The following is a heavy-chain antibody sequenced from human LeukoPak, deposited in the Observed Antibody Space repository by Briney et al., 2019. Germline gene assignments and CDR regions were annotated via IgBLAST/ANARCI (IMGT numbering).Heavy chain of an antibody. CDR3: AKDAAIVVTNGDFDH. CDR2: ISYGGCNK. D-gene: IGHD5-12*01. V-gene: IGHV3-30*18. Sequence: GRSLRLSCAASGFTFSSYGMHWVRRAPGKGLEWVAVISYGGCNKYYADSVKGRFTISRDNSKYTLYLQMNSLRAEDTAVYYCAKDAAIVVTNGDFDHGGQGTLVTVSS. CDR1: GFTFSSYG. J-gene: IGHJ4*02.